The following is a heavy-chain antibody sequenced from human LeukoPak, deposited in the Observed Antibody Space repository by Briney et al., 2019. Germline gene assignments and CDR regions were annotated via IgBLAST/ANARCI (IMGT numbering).Heavy chain of an antibody. CDR2: IIPIFGTA. J-gene: IGHJ5*02. V-gene: IGHV1-69*13. CDR1: GGTFSSYA. Sequence: SVKVSCKASGGTFSSYAISWVRQAPGQGLEWMGGIIPIFGTANYAQKFQGRVTITADESTSTAYMELSSLRSEDTAVYYCARASFTIFGVVIDIHWFDPWGQGILVTVSS. D-gene: IGHD3-3*01. CDR3: ARASFTIFGVVIDIHWFDP.